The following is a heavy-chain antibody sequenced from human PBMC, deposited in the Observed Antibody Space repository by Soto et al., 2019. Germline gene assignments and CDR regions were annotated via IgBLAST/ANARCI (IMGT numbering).Heavy chain of an antibody. CDR3: ARRPDGVRWQSYQG. V-gene: IGHV4-4*02. Sequence: QVQLQESGPGLVKPSGTLSLTCAVSGGSISSSNWWSWVRQPPGKGLEWIGEIYHSGSTNYNPSLDSRVTITVVKTKTQNSLKLSSVTAADTAVYYCARRPDGVRWQSYQGWGQGTLVTVSS. J-gene: IGHJ4*02. CDR1: GGSISSSNW. CDR2: IYHSGST. D-gene: IGHD4-17*01.